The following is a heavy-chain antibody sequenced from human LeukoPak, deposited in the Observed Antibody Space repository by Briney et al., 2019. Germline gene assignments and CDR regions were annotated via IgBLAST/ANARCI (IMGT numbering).Heavy chain of an antibody. J-gene: IGHJ4*02. CDR3: ARPNYYDTDYFDL. CDR2: MYYSGGT. V-gene: IGHV4-59*05. D-gene: IGHD3-22*01. CDR1: GGSISSYY. Sequence: SETLSLTCTVSGGSISSYYWSWIRQPPGKGLEWIGSMYYSGGTYYNPSLKSRVTISVDTSKNQFSLKLSSVTAADTAVYYCARPNYYDTDYFDLWGQGILVTVSS.